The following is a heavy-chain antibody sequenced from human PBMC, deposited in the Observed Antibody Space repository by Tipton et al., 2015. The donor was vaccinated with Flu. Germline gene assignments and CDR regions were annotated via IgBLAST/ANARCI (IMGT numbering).Heavy chain of an antibody. V-gene: IGHV1-18*01. CDR3: ARDTERTLLGEAYKWLDP. CDR2: ISAYDGIT. J-gene: IGHJ5*02. Sequence: QVQLVQSGAEVKKPGASVKVSCKAFGYEFSNYGISWVRQAPGRGLEWMGWISAYDGITKFSKRLQDRLTLTTDTSTYTAYMELGSLTSDDTAVYYCARDTERTLLGEAYKWLDPWGQGTLVTVSS. D-gene: IGHD1-1*01. CDR1: GYEFSNYG.